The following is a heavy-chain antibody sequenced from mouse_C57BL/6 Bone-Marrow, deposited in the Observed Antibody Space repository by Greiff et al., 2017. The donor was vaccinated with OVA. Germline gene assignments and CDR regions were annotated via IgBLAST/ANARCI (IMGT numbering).Heavy chain of an antibody. V-gene: IGHV1-53*01. CDR3: AREGLRSYAMDY. Sequence: VQLQQPGPELVKPGASVKLSCKASGYTFTSYWMHWVKQRPGQGLEWIGNINPSNGGTNYNEKFKSKATLTVDKSSSTAYMQLSSLTSEDSAVYYCAREGLRSYAMDYWGQGTSVTVSS. CDR2: INPSNGGT. D-gene: IGHD2-4*01. CDR1: GYTFTSYW. J-gene: IGHJ4*01.